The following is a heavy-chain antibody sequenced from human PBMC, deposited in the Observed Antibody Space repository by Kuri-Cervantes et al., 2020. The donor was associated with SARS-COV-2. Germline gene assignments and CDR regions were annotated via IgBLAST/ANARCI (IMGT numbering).Heavy chain of an antibody. Sequence: SETLSLTCAVSGGSFSSDNCWSWVRQPPGKGLEWIGEIYHTGSTNLNPSLKSRVTVLVDKSRNQFSLKLRSVTAADTAVYYCARDHLPQTYYYDSSGSHAFDIWGQGTMVTVSS. D-gene: IGHD3-22*01. V-gene: IGHV4-4*02. CDR3: ARDHLPQTYYYDSSGSHAFDI. CDR2: IYHTGST. J-gene: IGHJ3*02. CDR1: GGSFSSDNC.